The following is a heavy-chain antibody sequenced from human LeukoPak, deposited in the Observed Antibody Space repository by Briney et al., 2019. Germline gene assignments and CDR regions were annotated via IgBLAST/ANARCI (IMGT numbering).Heavy chain of an antibody. V-gene: IGHV5-51*01. Sequence: PGESLKISCKASGYSFTSYWIGWVRPMPGKGLEWMGIIDPSDSETRYTPSFQGQVTISADKSLSTAYLQWNSLKASDTAMYYCARQTAMGRSGDYWGQGTLVTVSS. CDR1: GYSFTSYW. CDR3: ARQTAMGRSGDY. J-gene: IGHJ4*02. D-gene: IGHD5-18*01. CDR2: IDPSDSET.